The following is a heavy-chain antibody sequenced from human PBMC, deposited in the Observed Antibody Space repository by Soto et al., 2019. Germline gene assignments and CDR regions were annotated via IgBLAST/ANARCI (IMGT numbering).Heavy chain of an antibody. Sequence: GGSLRLSCAASGFTFSSYAMSWVRQAPGKGLEWVSAISGSGGSTYYADSVKGRFTISRDNSKNTLYLQMNSLRAEDTAVYYCSKDLSRTEEIDYRSRGTLVTGSS. V-gene: IGHV3-23*01. CDR3: SKDLSRTEEIDY. CDR2: ISGSGGST. D-gene: IGHD2-2*01. J-gene: IGHJ4*02. CDR1: GFTFSSYA.